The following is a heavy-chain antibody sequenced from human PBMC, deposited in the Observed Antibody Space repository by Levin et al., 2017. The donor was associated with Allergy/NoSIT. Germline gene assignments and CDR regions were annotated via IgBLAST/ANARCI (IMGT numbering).Heavy chain of an antibody. CDR3: ARGQWLVNGESDYYYYGMDV. CDR2: IYYSGST. CDR1: GGSISSYY. Sequence: KSSETLSLTCTVSGGSISSYYWSWIRQPPGKGLEWIGYIYYSGSTNYNPSLKSRVTISVDTSKNQFSLKLSSVTAADTAVYYCARGQWLVNGESDYYYYGMDVWGQGTTVTVSS. V-gene: IGHV4-59*01. D-gene: IGHD6-19*01. J-gene: IGHJ6*02.